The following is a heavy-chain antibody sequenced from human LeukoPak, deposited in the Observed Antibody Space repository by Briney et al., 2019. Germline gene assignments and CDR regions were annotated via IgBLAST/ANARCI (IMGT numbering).Heavy chain of an antibody. J-gene: IGHJ4*02. Sequence: GGSLRLSCVASGFSFSTSWMTWVRQAPGKGLEWVANIRKDGREIYYVDSVKGRFTISRDNTKNSLYLQMNSLRAEDTAVYYCARDPDYDYYFDYWGQGTLVTVSS. D-gene: IGHD3-22*01. CDR2: IRKDGREI. CDR1: GFSFSTSW. CDR3: ARDPDYDYYFDY. V-gene: IGHV3-7*01.